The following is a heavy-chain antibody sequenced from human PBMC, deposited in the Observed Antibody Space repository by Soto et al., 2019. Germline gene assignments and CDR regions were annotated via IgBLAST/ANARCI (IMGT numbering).Heavy chain of an antibody. V-gene: IGHV4-4*02. D-gene: IGHD3-22*01. Sequence: SETLSLTCAVSGGSISSSNWWSWVRQPPGKGLEWIGEIYHSGSTNYNPSLKSRVIISVDKSKNQFSLKLSSVTAADTAVYYCARDSPRLWESNSSGYLGVHYYYYGMDVWGQGTTVTVSS. CDR3: ARDSPRLWESNSSGYLGVHYYYYGMDV. CDR2: IYHSGST. CDR1: GGSISSSNW. J-gene: IGHJ6*02.